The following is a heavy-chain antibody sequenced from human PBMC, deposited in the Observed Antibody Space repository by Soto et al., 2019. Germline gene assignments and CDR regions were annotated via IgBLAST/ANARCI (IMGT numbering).Heavy chain of an antibody. V-gene: IGHV4-31*03. J-gene: IGHJ6*02. CDR2: IYYNGNT. CDR1: GGSVTSRGYY. Sequence: QVQLQESGPGLVRPSQTLSLTCTVSGGSVTSRGYYCSWVRQHPGTGLEWIGYIYYNGNTYYDPSLKSRVTISVDTSKNQFSLNLNSVTAADTAVYWCVRGKPYSGMDVWGQGTTVTVSS. CDR3: VRGKPYSGMDV.